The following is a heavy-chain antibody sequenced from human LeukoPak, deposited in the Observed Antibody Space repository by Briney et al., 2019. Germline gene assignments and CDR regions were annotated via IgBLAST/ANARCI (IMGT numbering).Heavy chain of an antibody. V-gene: IGHV1-18*01. Sequence: ASVKVSCKASGYTFTSYGISWVRQAPGQGLEWMGWISAYNGNTNYAQKLQGRVTMTTDTSTCTAYMELRSLRSDDTAVYYCAGDSDTAMPYDAFDIWGQGTMVTVSS. CDR2: ISAYNGNT. J-gene: IGHJ3*02. D-gene: IGHD5-18*01. CDR1: GYTFTSYG. CDR3: AGDSDTAMPYDAFDI.